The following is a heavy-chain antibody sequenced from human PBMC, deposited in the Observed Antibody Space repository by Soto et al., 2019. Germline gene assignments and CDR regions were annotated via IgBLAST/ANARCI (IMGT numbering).Heavy chain of an antibody. CDR3: AREEVSRPNTYHGLDV. V-gene: IGHV3-21*01. CDR2: ISSRSSYI. CDR1: GFTFHTYT. J-gene: IGHJ6*02. Sequence: EVQLAESGGGLVEPGGSLRLSCAASGFTFHTYTMNWVRQAPGKGLEWVSSISSRSSYIYYADSVKGRFTISRDDARNSLYLQMSGLRVEDTAVYYCAREEVSRPNTYHGLDVWGQGTTVTVSS.